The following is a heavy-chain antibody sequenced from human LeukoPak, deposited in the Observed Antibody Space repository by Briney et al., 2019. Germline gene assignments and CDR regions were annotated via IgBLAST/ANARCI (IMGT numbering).Heavy chain of an antibody. J-gene: IGHJ5*02. V-gene: IGHV4-30-2*01. CDR3: ARGQTWFDP. CDR1: GGSISSGGYS. CDR2: IYHSGST. Sequence: PSETLSLTCAVSGGSISSGGYSWSWIRQPSGKGLEWVGYIYHSGSTYYNPSLKSRVTISVDRSKNQFSLKLSSVTAADTAVYYCARGQTWFDPWGQGTLVTVSS.